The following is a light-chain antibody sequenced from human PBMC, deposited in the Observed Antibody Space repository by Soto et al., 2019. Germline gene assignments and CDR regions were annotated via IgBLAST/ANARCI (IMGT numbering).Light chain of an antibody. Sequence: IQMTQSPSSLSASVGDRVTITCRASQSISTYLNWYQQKPGKAPKLLIYAASSLQSGVPSRFSRSGSGTDFTLTITSLQPEDFATYYCQQSYSAPGTFGQGTKLEIK. CDR1: QSISTY. CDR2: AAS. J-gene: IGKJ2*01. V-gene: IGKV1-39*01. CDR3: QQSYSAPGT.